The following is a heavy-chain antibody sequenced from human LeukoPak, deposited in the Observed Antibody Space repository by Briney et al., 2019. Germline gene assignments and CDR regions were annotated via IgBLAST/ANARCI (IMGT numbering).Heavy chain of an antibody. D-gene: IGHD2-8*01. Sequence: ASVKVSCKASGYTFTGYYMHWVRQAPGQGLEWMGWINPNSGGTNYAQKFQGRATMTRDTSISTAYMELSRLRSDDTAVYYCARGAPVGVPYGYWGQGTLVTVSS. CDR3: ARGAPVGVPYGY. CDR1: GYTFTGYY. J-gene: IGHJ4*02. CDR2: INPNSGGT. V-gene: IGHV1-2*02.